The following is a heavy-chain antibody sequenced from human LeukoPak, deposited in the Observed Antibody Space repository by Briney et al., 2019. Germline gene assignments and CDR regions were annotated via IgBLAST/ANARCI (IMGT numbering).Heavy chain of an antibody. D-gene: IGHD3-10*01. J-gene: IGHJ4*02. CDR1: GGSFSGYY. CDR2: INHSGST. Sequence: SETLSLTCAVYGGSFSGYYWSWIRQPPGKGLEWIGEINHSGSTNYNPSLKSRVTISVDTSKNQFSLKLSSVTAADTAVYYCASGRFLSLWFGESLFDYWGQGTLVTVSS. CDR3: ASGRFLSLWFGESLFDY. V-gene: IGHV4-34*01.